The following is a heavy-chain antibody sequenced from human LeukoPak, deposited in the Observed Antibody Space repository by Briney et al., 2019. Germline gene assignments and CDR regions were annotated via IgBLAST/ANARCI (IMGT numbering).Heavy chain of an antibody. CDR2: LTGSGGST. D-gene: IGHD2-2*01. V-gene: IGHV3-23*01. CDR1: GFTFSSSS. CDR3: AKDLAPAAY. J-gene: IGHJ4*02. Sequence: GGSLRLSCAASGFTFSSSSMSWVRQAPGKGLEWVSALTGSGGSTYYADSVKGRFTTSRDNSKKTLFLQMNSLRAEDTAVYYCAKDLAPAAYWGQGTLVTVSS.